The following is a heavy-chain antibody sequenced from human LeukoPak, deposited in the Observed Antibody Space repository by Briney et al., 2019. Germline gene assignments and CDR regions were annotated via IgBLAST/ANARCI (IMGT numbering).Heavy chain of an antibody. J-gene: IGHJ4*02. CDR3: ASSDSSGRYPFDY. CDR1: GFTFNYYW. CDR2: IKQDGGEI. D-gene: IGHD3-22*01. V-gene: IGHV3-7*01. Sequence: PGGSLRLSCAASGFTFNYYWMTWVRQAPGKGLEWVANIKQDGGEIYYVDSVKGRFTVSRDNAKKSLYLQMNSLRAEDTAVYYCASSDSSGRYPFDYWAQGTLVTVSS.